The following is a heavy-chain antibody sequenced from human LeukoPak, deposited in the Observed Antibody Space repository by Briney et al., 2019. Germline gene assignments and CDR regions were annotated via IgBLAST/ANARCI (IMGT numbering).Heavy chain of an antibody. D-gene: IGHD2-21*02. CDR3: ARDGRAYCGGDCYSDI. V-gene: IGHV1-46*01. J-gene: IGHJ3*02. CDR2: INPSGGST. CDR1: GYTFTSYY. Sequence: GASVKVSCKASGYTFTSYYMHWVRQAPGQGLEWMGIINPSGGSTSYAQKFQGRVTMTGDTSTSTVYMELSSLRSEDTAVYYCARDGRAYCGGDCYSDIWGQGTMVTVSS.